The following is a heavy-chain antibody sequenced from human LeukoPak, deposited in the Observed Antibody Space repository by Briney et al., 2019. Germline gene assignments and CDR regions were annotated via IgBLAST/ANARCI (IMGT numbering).Heavy chain of an antibody. V-gene: IGHV3-30*02. Sequence: GGSLRLSCAASGFTFSSYGMHWVRQAPGKGLEWVAFIRYDGSNKYYADSVKGRFTISRDNSKNTLYLQMNSLRAEDTAVYYCASCRQQLWFVVDIWGQGTMVTVSS. D-gene: IGHD5-18*01. CDR1: GFTFSSYG. CDR3: ASCRQQLWFVVDI. J-gene: IGHJ3*02. CDR2: IRYDGSNK.